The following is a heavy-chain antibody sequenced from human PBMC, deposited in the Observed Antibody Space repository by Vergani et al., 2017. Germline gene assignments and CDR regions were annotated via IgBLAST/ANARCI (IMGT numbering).Heavy chain of an antibody. CDR2: ISTYNDNT. CDR3: ARAEVGYCSSTSCYLSSGGDY. J-gene: IGHJ4*02. Sequence: QVQLVQSGAEVKKPGASVKVSCKASGYTLTSYGISWVRQAPGQGLEWMGWISTYNDNTNYAQKLQGRVTMTTDTSTSTAYMELRSLRYDDTGVYYCARAEVGYCSSTSCYLSSGGDYWGQGTLVTVSS. V-gene: IGHV1-18*01. D-gene: IGHD2-2*01. CDR1: GYTLTSYG.